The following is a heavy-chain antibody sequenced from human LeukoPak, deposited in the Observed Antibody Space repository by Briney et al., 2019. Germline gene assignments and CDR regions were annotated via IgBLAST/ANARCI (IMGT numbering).Heavy chain of an antibody. CDR3: AKDFRVLRYFDWSVDAFDI. CDR2: ISGSGGST. J-gene: IGHJ3*02. Sequence: TGGSLRLSCAASGLTFSSYAMSWVRRAPGKGLEWVSAISGSGGSTYYADSVKGRFTISRDNSKNTLYLQMNSLRAEDTAVYYCAKDFRVLRYFDWSVDAFDIWGQGTMVTVSS. D-gene: IGHD3-9*01. V-gene: IGHV3-23*01. CDR1: GLTFSSYA.